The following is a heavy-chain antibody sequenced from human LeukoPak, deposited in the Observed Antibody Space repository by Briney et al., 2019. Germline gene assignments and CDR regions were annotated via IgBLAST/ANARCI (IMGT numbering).Heavy chain of an antibody. CDR1: GYTLTELS. V-gene: IGHV1-24*01. CDR2: FDPEDGET. CDR3: ARPLWFGELSSSDAFDI. D-gene: IGHD3-10*01. Sequence: GASVKVSCKVSGYTLTELSMHWVRQAPGKGLEWMGGFDPEDGETIYAQKFQGRVSMTEDTSTDTAYMELSSLRSEDTAVYYCARPLWFGELSSSDAFDIWGQGTMVTVSS. J-gene: IGHJ3*02.